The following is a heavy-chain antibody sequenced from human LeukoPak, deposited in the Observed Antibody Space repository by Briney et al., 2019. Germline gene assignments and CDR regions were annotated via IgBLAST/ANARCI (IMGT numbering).Heavy chain of an antibody. CDR3: ARGTMVRGGYYYYMDV. CDR1: GGTFSSYA. V-gene: IGHV1-69*05. Sequence: SVKVSCKASGGTFSSYAISWVRQAPGQGLEWMGGIIPIFGTANYAQKFQGRVTITTDESTSTAYMELSRLRSEDTAVYYCARGTMVRGGYYYYMDVWGKGTTVTVSS. CDR2: IIPIFGTA. D-gene: IGHD3-10*01. J-gene: IGHJ6*03.